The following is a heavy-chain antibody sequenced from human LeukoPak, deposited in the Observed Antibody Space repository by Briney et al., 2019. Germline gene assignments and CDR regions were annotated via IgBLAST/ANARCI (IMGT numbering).Heavy chain of an antibody. CDR2: ISTTNSYI. CDR1: GFTFSSYP. CDR3: ATRPPRVVNNGHWPLDY. Sequence: GGSLRLSCAASGFTFSSYPLNWVRQAPGNRLKWISSISTTNSYIYYADSVKGRFTISRDNSKNILYLQMNSLRAEDTAVYYCATRPPRVVNNGHWPLDYWGQGTLVTVSS. V-gene: IGHV3-21*01. J-gene: IGHJ4*02. D-gene: IGHD2-8*01.